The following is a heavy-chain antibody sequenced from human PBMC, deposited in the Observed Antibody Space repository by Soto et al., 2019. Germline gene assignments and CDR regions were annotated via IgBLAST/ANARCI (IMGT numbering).Heavy chain of an antibody. D-gene: IGHD6-13*01. V-gene: IGHV3-23*01. CDR3: ARDESSSMYYFAY. J-gene: IGHJ4*02. CDR2: ISGSGAGT. Sequence: EVQLLESGGGLVQPGGFLRLSCAASGFTFSSKSMSWVRQPPGKGLEWVSGISGSGAGTYYADSVKGRFTISRDNSKNTLFLQMNSLRVEDTAVYYCARDESSSMYYFAYWGQGTLVTVSS. CDR1: GFTFSSKS.